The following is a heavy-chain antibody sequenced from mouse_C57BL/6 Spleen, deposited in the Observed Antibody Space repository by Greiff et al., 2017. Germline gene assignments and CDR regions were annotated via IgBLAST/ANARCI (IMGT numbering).Heavy chain of an antibody. V-gene: IGHV1-80*01. CDR2: IYPGDGDT. D-gene: IGHD3-1*01. CDR1: GYAFSSYW. J-gene: IGHJ4*01. Sequence: VQLVESGAELVKPGASVKISCKASGYAFSSYWMNWVKQRPGQGLEWIGQIYPGDGDTNYNGKFKGKATLTADKSSSTAYMQLSSLTSEDSAVYFCARSGGYYAMDDWGQGTSVTVSS. CDR3: ARSGGYYAMDD.